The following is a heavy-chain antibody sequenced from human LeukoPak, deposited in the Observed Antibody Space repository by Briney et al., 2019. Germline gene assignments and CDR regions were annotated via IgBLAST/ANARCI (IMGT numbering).Heavy chain of an antibody. CDR2: ISSSGTTM. CDR1: GFTFSDYS. V-gene: IGHV3-48*02. D-gene: IGHD2-2*01. CDR3: ARGAGYCSSTGCYGSDWFDS. J-gene: IGHJ5*01. Sequence: GGSLRLSCAASGFTFSDYSMNWVRQAPGKGLDWVSYISSSGTTMYYADSVKGRFTISRDNAKNSLYLQMNSLRDEDTAVYYCARGAGYCSSTGCYGSDWFDSWGQGALVTVSS.